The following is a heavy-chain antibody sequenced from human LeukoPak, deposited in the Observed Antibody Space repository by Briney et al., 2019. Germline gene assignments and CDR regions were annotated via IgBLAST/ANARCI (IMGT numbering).Heavy chain of an antibody. D-gene: IGHD7-27*01. CDR1: GFTFSDYY. Sequence: GGSLRLSCAASGFTFSDYYMSWIRQAPGKGLEWLSYISSSSRSGSSAIYYADSVKGRFTISRDNAKNSLYLQMNSLRAEDTAVYYCARRPKTGKNFDYWGQGTLVTVSS. V-gene: IGHV3-11*04. CDR3: ARRPKTGKNFDY. CDR2: ISSSSRSGSSAI. J-gene: IGHJ4*02.